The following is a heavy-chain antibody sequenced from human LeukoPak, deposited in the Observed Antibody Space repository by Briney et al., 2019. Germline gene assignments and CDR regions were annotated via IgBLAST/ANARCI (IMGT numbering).Heavy chain of an antibody. CDR1: GGTFSSYA. CDR3: ARDRSGAAAGNFDY. D-gene: IGHD6-13*01. V-gene: IGHV1-69*05. Sequence: ASVKVSCKASGGTFSSYAISWVRQAPGQGLEWMGGIIPIFGTANYAQKFQGRVTITTDESTSTAYMELSSLRSEDTAVYYCARDRSGAAAGNFDYWGQGTLVTVSS. CDR2: IIPIFGTA. J-gene: IGHJ4*02.